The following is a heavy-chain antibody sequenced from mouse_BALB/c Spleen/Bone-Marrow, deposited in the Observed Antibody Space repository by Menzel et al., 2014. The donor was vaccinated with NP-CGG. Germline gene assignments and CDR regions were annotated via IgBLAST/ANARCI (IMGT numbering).Heavy chain of an antibody. Sequence: EVQLVESGAELVKPGASVKLSCTASGFNIKGTYIHWVKRRPEQGLEWIGRIDPANDNTKYDPKFQGKATITADTSSSTAYLQLSSLTSEDTAVYYYASYVYGYYFDYWGQGTTLTVSS. CDR2: IDPANDNT. D-gene: IGHD2-2*01. CDR1: GFNIKGTY. V-gene: IGHV14-3*02. J-gene: IGHJ2*01. CDR3: ASYVYGYYFDY.